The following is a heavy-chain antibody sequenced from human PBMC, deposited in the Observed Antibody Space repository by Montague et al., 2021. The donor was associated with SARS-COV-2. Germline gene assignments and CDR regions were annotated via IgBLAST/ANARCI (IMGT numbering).Heavy chain of an antibody. CDR3: TRDYRSIVGDGLDI. V-gene: IGHV3-48*03. CDR2: ISTSAYTT. D-gene: IGHD3-16*02. CDR1: GFTFSNYD. J-gene: IGHJ3*02. Sequence: SLRLSCAASGFTFSNYDMNWVRQAPGKGPEWISYISTSAYTTSYAGSVNGRFTISRDNGKNSLYLQMNSLRVEDTAVYYCTRDYRSIVGDGLDIWGQGTEVTVSS.